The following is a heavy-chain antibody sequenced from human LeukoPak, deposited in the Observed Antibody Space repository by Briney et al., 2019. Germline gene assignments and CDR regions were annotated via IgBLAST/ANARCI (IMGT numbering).Heavy chain of an antibody. CDR1: GDSISGYY. D-gene: IGHD1-1*01. CDR3: TKVGTGTVDY. J-gene: IGHJ4*02. Sequence: SETLSLTCTVSGDSISGYYWGWIRQPPGKGLEWIGYIYYTGTTNYNPSLRSRVPISVDTSKNQFSLKLRSVTAADTAVYYCTKVGTGTVDYWGQGTLVTVSS. V-gene: IGHV4-59*01. CDR2: IYYTGTT.